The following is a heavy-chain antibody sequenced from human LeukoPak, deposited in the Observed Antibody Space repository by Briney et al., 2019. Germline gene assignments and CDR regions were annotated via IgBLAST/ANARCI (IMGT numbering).Heavy chain of an antibody. V-gene: IGHV4-38-2*01. D-gene: IGHD2-2*02. CDR3: ARHPARYCSSTSCYNNWFDP. CDR1: GYSISSGYY. CDR2: IYDSGST. J-gene: IGHJ5*02. Sequence: PSETLSLTCAVSGYSISSGYYWGWSRQPPGKGREGSGSIYDSGSTYYNPSLKSRVTISVDTSKNQFSLKLSSLTAADTAVYYCARHPARYCSSTSCYNNWFDPWGQGTLVTVSS.